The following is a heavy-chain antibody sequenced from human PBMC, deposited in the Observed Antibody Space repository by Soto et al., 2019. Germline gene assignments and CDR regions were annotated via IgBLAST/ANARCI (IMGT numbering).Heavy chain of an antibody. D-gene: IGHD6-19*01. Sequence: SETLSLTCTVSGGSISSSSYYWGWIRQPPGKGLEWIGSIYYSGITYYNPSLKSRVTISVDTSKNQFSLKLSSVTAADTAVYYCARQGYSSGWYNYYYYGMDVWGQGTTVTVSS. CDR3: ARQGYSSGWYNYYYYGMDV. V-gene: IGHV4-39*01. CDR1: GGSISSSSYY. CDR2: IYYSGIT. J-gene: IGHJ6*02.